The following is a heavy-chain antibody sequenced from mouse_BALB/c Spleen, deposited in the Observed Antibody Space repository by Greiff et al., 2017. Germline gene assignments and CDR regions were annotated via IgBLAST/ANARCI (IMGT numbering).Heavy chain of an antibody. J-gene: IGHJ4*01. Sequence: DVQLQESGPGLVKPSQSLSLTCSVTGYSITSGYYWNWIRQFPGNKLEWMGYISYDGSNNYNPSLKNRISITRDTSNNQFFLKLNYVTTEDTATYYCAREDYWGQGTSVTVSS. V-gene: IGHV3-6*02. CDR1: GYSITSGYY. CDR3: AREDY. CDR2: ISYDGSN.